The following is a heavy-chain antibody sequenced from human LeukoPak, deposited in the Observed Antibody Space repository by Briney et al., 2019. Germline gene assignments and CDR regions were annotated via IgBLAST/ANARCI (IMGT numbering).Heavy chain of an antibody. D-gene: IGHD3-16*02. J-gene: IGHJ2*01. CDR3: AKDNLYDYVWGSYRYINSAFDL. V-gene: IGHV3-23*01. Sequence: PGGSLRLSCAASGFTFSSYAMSWVRQAPGKGLEWVSAISGSGDNTYYADSVKGRFTISRDNSKNTLYLQMNSLRAEDTAVYYCAKDNLYDYVWGSYRYINSAFDLWGRGTLVTVSS. CDR2: ISGSGDNT. CDR1: GFTFSSYA.